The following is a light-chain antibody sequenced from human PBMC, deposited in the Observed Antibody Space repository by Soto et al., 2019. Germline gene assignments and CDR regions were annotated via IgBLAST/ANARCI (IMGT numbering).Light chain of an antibody. Sequence: HSALTQPGSVSGSPGQSITISCTGTSSDVGGYNYVSWYQQHPGKAPKLMIYDVSNRPSGVSNRFSGSKSGNTASLTISGLQAEDEADYYCSSYTSSSTLYVFGTGNKVTVL. J-gene: IGLJ1*01. CDR3: SSYTSSSTLYV. CDR1: SSDVGGYNY. V-gene: IGLV2-14*01. CDR2: DVS.